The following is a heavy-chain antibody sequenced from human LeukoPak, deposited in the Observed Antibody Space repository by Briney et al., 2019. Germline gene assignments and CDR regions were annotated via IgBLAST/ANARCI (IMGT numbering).Heavy chain of an antibody. J-gene: IGHJ3*02. D-gene: IGHD5-24*01. CDR1: GGSISNYY. CDR3: ARHERDASLDHAFDI. CDR2: IYYSGST. V-gene: IGHV4-59*08. Sequence: SETLSLTCIVSGGSISNYYWSWIRQPPGKGLEWIGYIYYSGSTNYNPSLKSRVTFSVDTSKNHFSLKLSSVTAADTAVYYCARHERDASLDHAFDIWGQGTMVTVSS.